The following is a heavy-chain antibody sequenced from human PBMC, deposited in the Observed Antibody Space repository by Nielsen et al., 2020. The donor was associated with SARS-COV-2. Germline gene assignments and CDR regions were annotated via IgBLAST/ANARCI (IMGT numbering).Heavy chain of an antibody. V-gene: IGHV3-30*18. Sequence: SLKISCAASGFTFSSYGMHWVRQAPGKGLEWVAVISYDGSNKYYADSVKGRFTISRDNSKNTLYLQMNSLRAEDTAVYYCAKDQGGVVVAATHYYYYGMDVWGQGTTVTVSS. D-gene: IGHD2-15*01. CDR3: AKDQGGVVVAATHYYYYGMDV. J-gene: IGHJ6*02. CDR1: GFTFSSYG. CDR2: ISYDGSNK.